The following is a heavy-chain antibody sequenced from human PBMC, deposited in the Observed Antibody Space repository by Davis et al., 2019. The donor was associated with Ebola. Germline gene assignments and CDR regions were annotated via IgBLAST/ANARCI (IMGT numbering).Heavy chain of an antibody. CDR2: ITAVNGDT. CDR3: VRVRSPTSWQPFDY. V-gene: IGHV1-3*01. J-gene: IGHJ4*02. D-gene: IGHD2-2*01. Sequence: ASVKVSCKASGYTFTNNAIHWVRQAPGQRLEWMGWITAVNGDTRYSLKFQDRLTITRDTSANTAYMDLTSLTYEDTAIYYCVRVRSPTSWQPFDYWGQGSLVTVSS. CDR1: GYTFTNNA.